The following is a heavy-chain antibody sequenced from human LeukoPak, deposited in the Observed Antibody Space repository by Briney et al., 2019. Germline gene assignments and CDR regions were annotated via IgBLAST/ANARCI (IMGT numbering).Heavy chain of an antibody. CDR3: ARGFTMVRGPYGWFDP. CDR1: NDSMSSYY. D-gene: IGHD3-10*01. CDR2: IYTSGSI. V-gene: IGHV4-4*07. J-gene: IGHJ5*02. Sequence: SETLSLTCTVSNDSMSSYYWSWIRQPAGKGLEWIGRIYTSGSINYNPSLKSRVTVSVDTSKKQFTLKLSSVTAADTAVYYCARGFTMVRGPYGWFDPWGQGALVTVSS.